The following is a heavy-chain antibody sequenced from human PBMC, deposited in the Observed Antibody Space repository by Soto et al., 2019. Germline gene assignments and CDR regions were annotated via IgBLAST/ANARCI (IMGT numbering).Heavy chain of an antibody. Sequence: GGSLRLSCAASGLTFSSYSMNWVRQAPGKGLEWVSSISSSSSYIYYADSVKGRFTISRDNAKNSLYLQMNSLRAEDTAVYYCARGGITKLRPIDYWGQGTLVTVSS. D-gene: IGHD3-10*01. CDR2: ISSSSSYI. J-gene: IGHJ4*02. CDR1: GLTFSSYS. V-gene: IGHV3-21*01. CDR3: ARGGITKLRPIDY.